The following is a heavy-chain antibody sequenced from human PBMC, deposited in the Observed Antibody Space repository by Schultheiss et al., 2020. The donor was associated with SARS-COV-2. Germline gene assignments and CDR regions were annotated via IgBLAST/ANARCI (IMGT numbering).Heavy chain of an antibody. Sequence: GSLRLSCAASGFTFGIYALTWVRQPPGKGLEWIGSIYYSGSTYYNPSLKSRVTISVDTSKNQFSLKLSSVTAADTAVYYCARLNPFGVVAFDYWGQGTLVTVSS. CDR2: IYYSGST. J-gene: IGHJ4*02. CDR1: GFTFGIYA. CDR3: ARLNPFGVVAFDY. V-gene: IGHV4-38-2*01. D-gene: IGHD3-3*01.